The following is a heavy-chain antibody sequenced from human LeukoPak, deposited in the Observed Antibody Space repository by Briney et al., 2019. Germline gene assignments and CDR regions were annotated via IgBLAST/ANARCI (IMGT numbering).Heavy chain of an antibody. CDR3: ARDPDDYGDYSYFDY. Sequence: GGSLRLSCAASGFSFSNYAMHWVRQAPGKGLEWVSLIWYDGSNKYYADSVMGRFTISRDNSKNTLFLQMNSLRAEDTAVYYCARDPDDYGDYSYFDYWGQGTLVTVSS. J-gene: IGHJ4*02. D-gene: IGHD4-17*01. V-gene: IGHV3-33*01. CDR2: IWYDGSNK. CDR1: GFSFSNYA.